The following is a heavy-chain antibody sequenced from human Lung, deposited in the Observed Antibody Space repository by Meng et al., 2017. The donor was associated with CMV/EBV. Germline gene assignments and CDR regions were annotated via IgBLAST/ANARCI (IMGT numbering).Heavy chain of an antibody. V-gene: IGHV4-59*01. CDR1: GGSISSYY. J-gene: IGHJ6*02. CDR3: ARSSPAAPQYYYYGMDV. Sequence: SXTXSLXXPVSGGSISSYYWSWIRQPPGKGLEWIGYIYYSGSTNYNPSLKSRVTISVDTSKNQFSLKLSALTASDTAVYYCARSSPAAPQYYYYGMDVWGQGTXVTVSS. CDR2: IYYSGST. D-gene: IGHD2-2*01.